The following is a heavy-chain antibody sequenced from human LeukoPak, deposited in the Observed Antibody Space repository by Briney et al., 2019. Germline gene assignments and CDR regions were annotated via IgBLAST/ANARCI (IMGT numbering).Heavy chain of an antibody. CDR2: INHSGST. Sequence: SETLSLTCAVYGGSFSGYYWSWIRQPPGNGLEWIGEINHSGSTNYNPSLKSRVTISVDTSKNQFSLKLSSVTAADTAVYYCARRMVHGMDVWGQGTTVTVS. V-gene: IGHV4-34*01. D-gene: IGHD2-8*01. J-gene: IGHJ6*02. CDR3: ARRMVHGMDV. CDR1: GGSFSGYY.